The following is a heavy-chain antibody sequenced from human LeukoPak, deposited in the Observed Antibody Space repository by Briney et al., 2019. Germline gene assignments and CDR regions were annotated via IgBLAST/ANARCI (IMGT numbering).Heavy chain of an antibody. CDR2: IFSGGST. Sequence: GGSLRLSCVASGFTVSSNYMSWVRQAPGKGLEWVSAIFSGGSTFYADSVTGRFTISRDNSKNTVYLEMNSLRAEDTAVYYCARDLKTTGWYGDFDYWGQGTLVTVSS. CDR1: GFTVSSNY. CDR3: ARDLKTTGWYGDFDY. V-gene: IGHV3-53*01. D-gene: IGHD6-19*01. J-gene: IGHJ4*02.